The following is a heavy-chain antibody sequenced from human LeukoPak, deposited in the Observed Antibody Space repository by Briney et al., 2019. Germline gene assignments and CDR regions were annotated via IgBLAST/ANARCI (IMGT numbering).Heavy chain of an antibody. V-gene: IGHV3-23*01. D-gene: IGHD5-18*01. CDR3: AKSRGYSYRALDY. J-gene: IGHJ4*02. CDR2: ISGSGAST. Sequence: PGGSLRLSCAASGFTFSSYAMSWVLQAPGKGLEWVSGISGSGASTYYADSVKGRFTISRDNSKNTLYVQMNSLRAEDTAVYYCAKSRGYSYRALDYWGQGTLVTVSS. CDR1: GFTFSSYA.